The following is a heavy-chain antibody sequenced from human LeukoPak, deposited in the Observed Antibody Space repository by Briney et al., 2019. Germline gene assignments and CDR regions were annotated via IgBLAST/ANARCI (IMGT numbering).Heavy chain of an antibody. D-gene: IGHD2-2*01. CDR2: IKQDGSEK. CDR1: GFTFSSYW. Sequence: GGPLRLSCAASGFTFSSYWMSWVRQAPGKGLEWVANIKQDGSEKYYVDSVKGRFTISRDNAKNSLYLQMNSLRAEDTAVYYCARDCVVVPAYYYYYYMDVWGKGTTVTVSS. V-gene: IGHV3-7*01. CDR3: ARDCVVVPAYYYYYYMDV. J-gene: IGHJ6*03.